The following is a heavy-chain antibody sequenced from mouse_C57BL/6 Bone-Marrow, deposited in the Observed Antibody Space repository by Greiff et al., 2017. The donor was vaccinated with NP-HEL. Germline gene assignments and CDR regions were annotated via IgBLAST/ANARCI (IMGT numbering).Heavy chain of an antibody. J-gene: IGHJ3*01. D-gene: IGHD3-3*01. CDR1: GFTFSDYY. CDR2: INYDGSST. CDR3: ARDSHRGTFAY. V-gene: IGHV5-16*01. Sequence: EVKLVESEGGLVQPGSSMKLSCTASGFTFSDYYMAWVRQVPEKGLEWVANINYDGSSTYYLDSLKSRFIISRDIAKNILYLQLSSLKSEDTATYYCARDSHRGTFAYWGQGTLVTVSA.